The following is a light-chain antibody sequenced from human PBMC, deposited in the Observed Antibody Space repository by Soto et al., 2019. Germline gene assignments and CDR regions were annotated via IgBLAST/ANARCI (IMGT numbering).Light chain of an antibody. CDR3: QQYGGSPAIT. V-gene: IGKV3-20*01. J-gene: IGKJ5*01. CDR1: QSVSSSH. CDR2: GAS. Sequence: PGERATLSCRAIQSVSSSHLAWYQHKPGQAPRLLMYGASNRATGIPDRFRASASGTDFTLTISRLEPEDFAVYFCQQYGGSPAITFSQGTRLEI.